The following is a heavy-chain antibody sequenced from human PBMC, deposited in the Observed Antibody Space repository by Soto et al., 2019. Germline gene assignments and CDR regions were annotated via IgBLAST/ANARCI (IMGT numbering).Heavy chain of an antibody. CDR1: GFTFSSYA. V-gene: IGHV3-23*01. Sequence: GGSLRLSCAASGFTFSSYAMSWVRQAPGKGLEWVSAISGSGGSTYYADSVKGRFTISRDNSKNTLYLQMNSLRAEDTAVYYCAKDWGHTIFGVVTGSEHDYWGQGTLVTVSS. CDR2: ISGSGGST. J-gene: IGHJ4*02. CDR3: AKDWGHTIFGVVTGSEHDY. D-gene: IGHD3-3*01.